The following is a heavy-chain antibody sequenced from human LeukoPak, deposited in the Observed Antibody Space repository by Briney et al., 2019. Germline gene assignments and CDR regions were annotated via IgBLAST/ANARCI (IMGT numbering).Heavy chain of an antibody. CDR1: GFTVSSNY. V-gene: IGHV3-66*01. CDR3: ARDTSYYGLDV. J-gene: IGHJ6*02. CDR2: IYSGGST. Sequence: PGGSLRLSCAASGFTVSSNYMSWVRQAPGKGLEWVSVIYSGGSTNYADSVKGRFTISRDNSKNTLYLQMNSLRAEDTAVYFCARDTSYYGLDVWGQGTTVTVSS.